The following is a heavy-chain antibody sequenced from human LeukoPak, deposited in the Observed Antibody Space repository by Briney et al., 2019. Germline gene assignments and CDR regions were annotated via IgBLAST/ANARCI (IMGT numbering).Heavy chain of an antibody. CDR2: IYYSGST. V-gene: IGHV4-59*01. CDR3: ARVIRGSGSEYFQH. CDR1: GVSISTYY. D-gene: IGHD3-10*01. Sequence: PSETLSLTCSVSGVSISTYYWSWIRQPPGKGLEWIGYIYYSGSTSYNPSLKSRVTISVDTSKSQFSLKLSSVTAADTAVYYCARVIRGSGSEYFQHWGQGALVTVSS. J-gene: IGHJ1*01.